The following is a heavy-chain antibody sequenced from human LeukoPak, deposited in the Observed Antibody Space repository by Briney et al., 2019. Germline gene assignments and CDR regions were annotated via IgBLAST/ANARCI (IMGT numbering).Heavy chain of an antibody. CDR2: ISYDGSNK. CDR1: GFTFSSYA. V-gene: IGHV3-30-3*01. CDR3: TREYSSGWPFDY. J-gene: IGHJ4*02. D-gene: IGHD6-19*01. Sequence: GXSLRLSCAASGFTFSSYAMHWVRQAPGKGLEWVAVISYDGSNKYYADSVKGRFTISRDNSKNTLYLQMNSLRAEDTAVYYCTREYSSGWPFDYWGQGTPVTVSS.